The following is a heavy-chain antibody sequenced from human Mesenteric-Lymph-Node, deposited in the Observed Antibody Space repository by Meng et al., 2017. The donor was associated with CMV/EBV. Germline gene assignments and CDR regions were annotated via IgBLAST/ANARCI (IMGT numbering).Heavy chain of an antibody. CDR3: ARGDFDD. Sequence: GGSLRLSCAASGFTFSIYGMTWVRQAPGKGPEWVALINGDDGRPFYADSVRGRFTISRDNSKNILYLQMTSLRDDDTAVYYCARGDFDDWGQGTLVTVSS. V-gene: IGHV3-23*01. CDR2: INGDDGRP. D-gene: IGHD3/OR15-3a*01. CDR1: GFTFSIYG. J-gene: IGHJ4*02.